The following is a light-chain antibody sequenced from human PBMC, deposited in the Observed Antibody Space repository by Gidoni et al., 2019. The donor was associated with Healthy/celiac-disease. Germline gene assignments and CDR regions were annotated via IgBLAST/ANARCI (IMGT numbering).Light chain of an antibody. V-gene: IGKV3-11*01. CDR1: KSVSSY. J-gene: IGKJ1*01. Sequence: EIVLTQSPATLSLSPGERATLSCRASKSVSSYLAWYQQTPGQAPRLLIYDTSNRATGIPARFSGSGSGTDFTLTISSLEPEDFAVYYCQQRSNSWTFGQGTKVEIK. CDR2: DTS. CDR3: QQRSNSWT.